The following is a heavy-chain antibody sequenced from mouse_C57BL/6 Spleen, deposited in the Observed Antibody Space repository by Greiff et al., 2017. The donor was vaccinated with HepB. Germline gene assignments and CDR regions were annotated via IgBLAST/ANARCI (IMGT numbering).Heavy chain of an antibody. J-gene: IGHJ2*01. CDR1: GYSITSGYY. V-gene: IGHV3-6*01. CDR3: ARVDDGYLYFDY. CDR2: ISYDGSN. D-gene: IGHD2-3*01. Sequence: EVHLVESGPGLVKPSQSLSLTCSVTGYSITSGYYWNWIRQFPGNKLEWMGYISYDGSNNYNPSLKNRISITRDTSKNQFFLKLNSVTTEDTATYYCARVDDGYLYFDYWGQGTTLTVSS.